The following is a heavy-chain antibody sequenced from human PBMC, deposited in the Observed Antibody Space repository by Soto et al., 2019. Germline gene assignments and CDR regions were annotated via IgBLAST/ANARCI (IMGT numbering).Heavy chain of an antibody. J-gene: IGHJ4*02. CDR1: GFTFSSYA. V-gene: IGHV3-23*01. CDR2: ITGSGGST. CDR3: AIDARAY. Sequence: EVQLLESGGGSVQAGGSVRLSCVASGFTFSSYAMSWVRQAPGKGLEWGSGITGSGGSTYYADSVKGRFTISRDNSKSTLYLQMNNLRAEDTAVYYCAIDARAYWGQGTLVTVSS.